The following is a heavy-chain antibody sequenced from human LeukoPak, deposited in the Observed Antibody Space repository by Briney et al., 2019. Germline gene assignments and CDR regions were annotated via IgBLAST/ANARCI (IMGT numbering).Heavy chain of an antibody. CDR1: GFTFSNYG. CDR3: AKGRVASGSYFDY. J-gene: IGHJ4*02. D-gene: IGHD1-26*01. Sequence: GRSLRLSCAASGFTFSNYGMHWVRQAPGKRLEWVASISYDRSDEYNADSVKGRFTISRDNSKNTVYLQMNSLRAEDTAVYYCAKGRVASGSYFDYWGQGTLVTVSS. V-gene: IGHV3-30*18. CDR2: ISYDRSDE.